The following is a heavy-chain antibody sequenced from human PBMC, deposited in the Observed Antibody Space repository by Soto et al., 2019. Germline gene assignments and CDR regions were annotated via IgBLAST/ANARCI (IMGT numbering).Heavy chain of an antibody. Sequence: SATLSLTCTVSGGSISSYYWSWIRKPPGKGLEWIGYIYYSGSTNYNPSLKSRVTISVDTSKNQFSLKLSSVTAADTAVYYCARHGHLEWLLYGEYYFDYWGQGTLVTVSS. CDR1: GGSISSYY. V-gene: IGHV4-59*08. D-gene: IGHD3-3*01. J-gene: IGHJ4*02. CDR2: IYYSGST. CDR3: ARHGHLEWLLYGEYYFDY.